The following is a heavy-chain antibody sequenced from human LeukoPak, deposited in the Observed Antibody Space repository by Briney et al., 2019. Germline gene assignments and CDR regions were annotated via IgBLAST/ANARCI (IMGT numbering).Heavy chain of an antibody. V-gene: IGHV3-23*01. CDR2: ISGSGGST. J-gene: IGHJ4*02. D-gene: IGHD6-13*01. CDR1: GFTFSSYG. Sequence: GGSLRLSCAASGFTFSSYGMHWVRQAPGKGLEWVSAISGSGGSTYYADSVKGRFTISRDNSKNTLYLQMNSLRAEDTAVYYCAKTASSSWYVFDYWGQGTLVTVSS. CDR3: AKTASSSWYVFDY.